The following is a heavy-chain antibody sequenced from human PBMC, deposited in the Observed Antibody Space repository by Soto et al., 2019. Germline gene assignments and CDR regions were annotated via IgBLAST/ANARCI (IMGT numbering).Heavy chain of an antibody. CDR3: ARGAENQLLYRDYFYGMDV. CDR1: GLTLSNYG. Sequence: QEQLVESGGGVVQPGRSLRLSCVGSGLTLSNYGMHWVRQAPGKGLEWVAVISYDGSNQYYGESVRGRFTISRDNSRDTLYLHLNILRPEDTAVYFCARGAENQLLYRDYFYGMDVWGQRTTVTVSS. J-gene: IGHJ6*02. D-gene: IGHD2-2*02. CDR2: ISYDGSNQ. V-gene: IGHV3-30*01.